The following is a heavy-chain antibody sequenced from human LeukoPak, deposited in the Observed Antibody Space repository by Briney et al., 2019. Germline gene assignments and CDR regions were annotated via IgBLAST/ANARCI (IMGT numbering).Heavy chain of an antibody. Sequence: ASVKVSCKASGYTFTSYYMHWVRQAPGQGLEWMGIINASDGRTSYAQKFQGRVTMTRDMSTSTVYMELSSLRSEDTAVYYCASGPQVYDIRDSTAAKIDYWGQGTLVTVSS. CDR2: INASDGRT. CDR1: GYTFTSYY. CDR3: ASGPQVYDIRDSTAAKIDY. V-gene: IGHV1-46*01. D-gene: IGHD3-16*01. J-gene: IGHJ4*02.